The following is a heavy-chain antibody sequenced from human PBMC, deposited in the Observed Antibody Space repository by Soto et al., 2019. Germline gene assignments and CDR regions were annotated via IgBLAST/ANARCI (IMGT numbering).Heavy chain of an antibody. V-gene: IGHV4-31*03. CDR3: AREGGIVGATAADY. CDR2: IYYSGST. Sequence: QVQLQESGPGLVKPSQTLSLTCTVSGGSISSGGYYWSWIRQHPGKGLEWIGYIYYSGSTYYNPSLNSRATISVDTHKTQFSLKLSSVTAADTAVYYCAREGGIVGATAADYWGQGTLVTVSS. J-gene: IGHJ4*02. D-gene: IGHD1-26*01. CDR1: GGSISSGGYY.